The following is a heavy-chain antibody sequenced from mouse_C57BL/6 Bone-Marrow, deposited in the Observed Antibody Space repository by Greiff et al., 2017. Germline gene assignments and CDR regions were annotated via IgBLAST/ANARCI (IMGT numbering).Heavy chain of an antibody. V-gene: IGHV1-81*01. CDR1: GYTFTSYG. J-gene: IGHJ1*03. D-gene: IGHD1-1*01. CDR3: ASRQTTVVAYWYFDV. CDR2: IYPRSGNT. Sequence: QVQLQQSGAELARPGASVKLSCKASGYTFTSYGISWVKQRTGQGLEWIGEIYPRSGNTYYNEKFKGKATLTADKSSSTAYMELRSLTSEDSAVYFCASRQTTVVAYWYFDVWGTGTTVTVSS.